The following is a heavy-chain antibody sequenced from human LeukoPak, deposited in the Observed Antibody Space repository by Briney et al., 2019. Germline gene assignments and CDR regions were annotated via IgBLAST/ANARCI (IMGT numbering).Heavy chain of an antibody. CDR3: ASGFSYCSSTSCPDR. Sequence: PGGSLRLSCAASGFTFSSYSMNWVRQAPGKGLEWVSSISSSSSYIYYEDSVKGRFTISRDNAKNSLYLQMNSLRAEDTAVYYCASGFSYCSSTSCPDRWGQGTLVTVSS. D-gene: IGHD2-2*01. J-gene: IGHJ5*02. V-gene: IGHV3-21*01. CDR2: ISSSSSYI. CDR1: GFTFSSYS.